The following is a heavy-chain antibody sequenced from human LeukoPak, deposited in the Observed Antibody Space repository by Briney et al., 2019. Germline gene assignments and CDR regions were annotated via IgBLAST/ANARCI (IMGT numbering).Heavy chain of an antibody. CDR3: ASLRFLEWLFFDY. CDR1: GGSISSGGYS. J-gene: IGHJ4*02. D-gene: IGHD3-3*01. Sequence: SQTLSLTCTVSGGSISSGGYSWSWIRQHPGKGLEWIGYIYYSGSTYYNPSLKSRVTISVDTSKNQYSLKLSSVTAADTAVYYCASLRFLEWLFFDYWGQGTLVTVSS. V-gene: IGHV4-31*03. CDR2: IYYSGST.